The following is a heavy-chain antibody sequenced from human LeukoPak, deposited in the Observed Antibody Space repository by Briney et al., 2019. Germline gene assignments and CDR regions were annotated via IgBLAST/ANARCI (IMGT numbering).Heavy chain of an antibody. V-gene: IGHV1-69*04. CDR3: ARDVGATPFDY. Sequence: ASVKVSSKASGGTFSSYAISWVRQAPGQGLEWMGRIIPILGIANYAQKFQGRVTITADKSTSTAYMELSSLRSEDTAVYCCARDVGATPFDYWGQGTLVTVSS. CDR2: IIPILGIA. CDR1: GGTFSSYA. J-gene: IGHJ4*02. D-gene: IGHD1-26*01.